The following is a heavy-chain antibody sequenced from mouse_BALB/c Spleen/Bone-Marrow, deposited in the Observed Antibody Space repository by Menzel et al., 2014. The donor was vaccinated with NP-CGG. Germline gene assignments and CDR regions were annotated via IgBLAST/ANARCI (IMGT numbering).Heavy chain of an antibody. CDR2: INPGSGGA. D-gene: IGHD2-4*01. V-gene: IGHV1-54*01. CDR1: GYAFTNYW. Sequence: QVQLKESGAELVRPGTSVKVSCKASGYAFTNYWIEWVKQRPGQGLEWIGVINPGSGGANYNEKFKGKATLTADKSSSTAYIQLSSLTSDDSAVYFCSREITRYAVDYWGQGTSVTVSS. CDR3: SREITRYAVDY. J-gene: IGHJ4*01.